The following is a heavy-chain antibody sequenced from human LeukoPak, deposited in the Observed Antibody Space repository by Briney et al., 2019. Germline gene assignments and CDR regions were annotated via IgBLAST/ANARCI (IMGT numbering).Heavy chain of an antibody. Sequence: PGGSLRLSCAASGFTFSSYEMNWVRQAPGKGLEWVSYISSSGSTIYYADSVKGRFTISRDNPKNSLYLQMNSLRAEDTAVYYCARTPRGGVTAIYWGQGTLVTVSS. CDR3: ARTPRGGVTAIY. CDR2: ISSSGSTI. CDR1: GFTFSSYE. D-gene: IGHD2-21*02. V-gene: IGHV3-48*03. J-gene: IGHJ4*02.